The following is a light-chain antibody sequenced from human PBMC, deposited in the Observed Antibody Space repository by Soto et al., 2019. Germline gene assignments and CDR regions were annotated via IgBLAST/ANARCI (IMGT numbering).Light chain of an antibody. J-gene: IGKJ5*01. CDR2: DAS. CDR1: QDISNY. Sequence: DIQMTQSPSSLSASVGDRVTITCQASQDISNYLNWYQQKPGKAPKLLIYDASSLQSGVPSRFSGSGSGTDFTLTISSLQPEDFATYYCQQANSFPITFGQGTRLEIK. V-gene: IGKV1-12*01. CDR3: QQANSFPIT.